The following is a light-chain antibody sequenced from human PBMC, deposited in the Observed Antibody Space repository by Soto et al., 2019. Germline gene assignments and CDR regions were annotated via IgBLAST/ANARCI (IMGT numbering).Light chain of an antibody. CDR2: GVS. CDR3: QQYNNWPHT. Sequence: IVLTQSPATLSLSPGERATLPCRASQSVSSKLAWFQQKPGQAPSLLIYGVSTRATGVPVRFSGSGSGTEFTLTINSLQSEDFAVYYCQQYNNWPHTFGQGTKVDIK. J-gene: IGKJ2*01. V-gene: IGKV3-15*01. CDR1: QSVSSK.